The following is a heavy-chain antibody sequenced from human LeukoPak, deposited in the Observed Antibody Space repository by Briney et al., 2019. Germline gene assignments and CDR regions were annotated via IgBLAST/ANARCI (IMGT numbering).Heavy chain of an antibody. Sequence: GGSLRLSCAASAFTFSIYWMSWVRQPPGKGLEWVANIKQDGSEKYYVESVKGRFTISRDNAKNLLYLQMNSLRAEDTAVCYCARASIAAAGKVWFDPWGQGTLVTVSS. V-gene: IGHV3-7*01. CDR1: AFTFSIYW. CDR2: IKQDGSEK. D-gene: IGHD6-13*01. CDR3: ARASIAAAGKVWFDP. J-gene: IGHJ5*02.